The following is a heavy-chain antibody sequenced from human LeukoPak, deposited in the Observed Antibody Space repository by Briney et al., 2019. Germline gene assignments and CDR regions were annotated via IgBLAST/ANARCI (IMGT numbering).Heavy chain of an antibody. CDR1: GGSISSGDYY. V-gene: IGHV4-30-4*01. CDR3: ARPYYYDSRIDP. D-gene: IGHD3-22*01. Sequence: SETLSLTCTVSGGSISSGDYYWSWIRQPPGKGLEWIGYMYYSGSTYYNPSLKSRITISLDMSKNQFSLKLSSVTAADTAVYYCARPYYYDSRIDPWGQGTLVTASS. J-gene: IGHJ5*02. CDR2: MYYSGST.